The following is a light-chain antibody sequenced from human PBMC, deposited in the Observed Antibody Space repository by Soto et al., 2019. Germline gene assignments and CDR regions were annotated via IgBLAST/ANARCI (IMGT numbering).Light chain of an antibody. J-gene: IGKJ5*01. Sequence: EIVLTQSPGTLSLSPGERATLSCRASQSVPRSYLAWYQQNPGQAPRLLIYGTSSRATGIPDRFIGSGSGTDFTLTISRLEPEDFAVFYCQQYGSSITFGQGTRLEMK. CDR3: QQYGSSIT. CDR2: GTS. CDR1: QSVPRSY. V-gene: IGKV3-20*01.